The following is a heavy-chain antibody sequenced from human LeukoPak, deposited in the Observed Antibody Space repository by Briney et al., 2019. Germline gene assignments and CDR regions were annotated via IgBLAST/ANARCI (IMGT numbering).Heavy chain of an antibody. D-gene: IGHD6-13*01. CDR3: ARIPAAAIDAFDI. Sequence: SETLSLTCAVYGGSFSGYYWSWIRQPPGKGLEWIGEINHSGSTNYNPSLKSRVTISVDTSKNQFSLKLSSVTAADTAVYYCARIPAAAIDAFDIWGQGTMVTVSS. CDR2: INHSGST. J-gene: IGHJ3*02. V-gene: IGHV4-34*01. CDR1: GGSFSGYY.